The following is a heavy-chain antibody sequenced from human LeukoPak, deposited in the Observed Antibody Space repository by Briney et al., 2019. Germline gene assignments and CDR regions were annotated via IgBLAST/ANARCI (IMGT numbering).Heavy chain of an antibody. J-gene: IGHJ3*02. CDR1: GGSFSGYY. V-gene: IGHV4-34*01. CDR2: INHSGST. CDR3: ARDGLNIVVVPAARPVAFDI. Sequence: PSETLSLTCAVYGGSFSGYYWSWIRQPPGKGLEWIGEINHSGSTNYNPSLKSRVTISVDTSKNQFSLKLSSVTAADTAVYYCARDGLNIVVVPAARPVAFDIWGQGTMVTVSS. D-gene: IGHD2-2*01.